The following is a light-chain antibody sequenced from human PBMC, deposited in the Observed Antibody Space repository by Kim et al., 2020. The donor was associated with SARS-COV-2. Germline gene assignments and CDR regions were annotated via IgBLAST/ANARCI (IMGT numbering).Light chain of an antibody. Sequence: SVGDRVAITCRGSHDIISDLAWYQQKPGKAPTLLIYAASTLQSGVPSRFSGRGSGTEFSLTIASLQPEDFAIYYCQQLNNYPPKTFGQGTKVDIK. CDR1: HDIISD. CDR2: AAS. CDR3: QQLNNYPPKT. V-gene: IGKV1-9*01. J-gene: IGKJ1*01.